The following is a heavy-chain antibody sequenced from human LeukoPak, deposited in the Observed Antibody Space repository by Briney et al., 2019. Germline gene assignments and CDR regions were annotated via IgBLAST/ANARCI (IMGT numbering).Heavy chain of an antibody. J-gene: IGHJ4*02. V-gene: IGHV3-48*03. Sequence: PGGSLTLSCAPSAFTFSSYEMNWVRHAPGEGLEWVSYISSSGSTIYYADSVKARFTISRDNAKNSLYLQMNSLRAEDTAVYYCARGPTGYFDYWGQGTLVTVSS. CDR1: AFTFSSYE. CDR3: ARGPTGYFDY. CDR2: ISSSGSTI.